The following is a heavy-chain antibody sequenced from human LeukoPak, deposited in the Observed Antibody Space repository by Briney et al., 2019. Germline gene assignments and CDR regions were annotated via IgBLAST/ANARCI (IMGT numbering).Heavy chain of an antibody. D-gene: IGHD1-26*01. CDR1: GGTFSSYA. CDR2: IIPIFGTA. Sequence: PSVKVSCKASGGTFSSYANNWVRQAPGQGLEWMGGIIPIFGTASYAQKFQGRVTITADESTSTAYMELSSLRSEDTAVYYCARNSYSGSYYYAFDIWGQGTMVTVSS. CDR3: ARNSYSGSYYYAFDI. J-gene: IGHJ3*02. V-gene: IGHV1-69*13.